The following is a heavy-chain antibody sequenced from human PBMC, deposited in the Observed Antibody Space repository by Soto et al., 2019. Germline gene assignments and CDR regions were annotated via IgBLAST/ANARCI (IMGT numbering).Heavy chain of an antibody. D-gene: IGHD5-12*01. CDR3: ARGWLRLRGVFDY. V-gene: IGHV3-7*05. CDR2: IKQDGSEK. CDR1: GFTFSSYW. J-gene: IGHJ4*02. Sequence: GGSLRLSCAASGFTFSSYWMSWVRQAPGKGLEWVANIKQDGSEKYYVDSVKGRFTISRDNAKNSLYLQMNSLRAEDTAVYCCARGWLRLRGVFDYWGQGTLVTVSS.